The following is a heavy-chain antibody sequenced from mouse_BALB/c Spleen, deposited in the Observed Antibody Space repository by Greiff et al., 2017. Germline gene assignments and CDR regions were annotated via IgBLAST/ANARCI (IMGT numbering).Heavy chain of an antibody. Sequence: EVKLVESGGGLVQPGGSLRLSCATSGFTFTDYYMSWVRQPPGKALEWLGFIRNKANGYTTEYSASVKGRFTISRDNSQSILYLQMNTLRAEDSTTYYCARDSSHYYGLDYWGQGTTLTVSS. CDR2: IRNKANGYTT. V-gene: IGHV7-3*02. CDR1: GFTFTDYY. D-gene: IGHD1-2*01. J-gene: IGHJ2*01. CDR3: ARDSSHYYGLDY.